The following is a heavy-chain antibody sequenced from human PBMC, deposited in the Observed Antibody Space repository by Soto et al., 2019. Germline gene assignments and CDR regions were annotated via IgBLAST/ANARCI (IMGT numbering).Heavy chain of an antibody. D-gene: IGHD2-15*01. Sequence: ASVKVSCKASGYTFTGYYMHWVRQAPGQGLEWMGWINPNSGGTNYAQKFQGWVTMTRDTSISTAYMELGRLRSDDTAVYYCARRTPGYCSGGSCHNDAFDIWGQGTMVTVSS. J-gene: IGHJ3*02. CDR2: INPNSGGT. CDR3: ARRTPGYCSGGSCHNDAFDI. V-gene: IGHV1-2*04. CDR1: GYTFTGYY.